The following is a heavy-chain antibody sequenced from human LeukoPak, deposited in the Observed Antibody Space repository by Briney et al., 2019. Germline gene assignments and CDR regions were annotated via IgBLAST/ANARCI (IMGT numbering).Heavy chain of an antibody. CDR1: GFTFSSYS. J-gene: IGHJ4*02. D-gene: IGHD3-10*01. Sequence: GGSLRLSCAASGFTFSSYSMNWVRQAPGKGLEWVSSISSSSSYIYYADSVKGRFTISRDNAKNSLYLQMNSLRAEDTAVYYCARDSTVSGVIIDNGDYWGQGTLVTVSS. V-gene: IGHV3-21*01. CDR3: ARDSTVSGVIIDNGDY. CDR2: ISSSSSYI.